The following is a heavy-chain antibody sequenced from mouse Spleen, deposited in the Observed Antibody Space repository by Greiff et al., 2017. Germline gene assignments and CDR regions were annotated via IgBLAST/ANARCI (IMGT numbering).Heavy chain of an antibody. J-gene: IGHJ4*01. Sequence: DVKLVESGGGLVQPGGSLKLSCATSGFTFSDYYMYWVRQTPEKRLEWVAYISNGGGSTYYPDTVKGRFTISRDNAKNTLYLQMSRLKSEDTAMYYCASTVVANYAMDYWGQGTSVTVSS. CDR1: GFTFSDYY. V-gene: IGHV5-12*02. CDR2: ISNGGGST. D-gene: IGHD1-1*01. CDR3: ASTVVANYAMDY.